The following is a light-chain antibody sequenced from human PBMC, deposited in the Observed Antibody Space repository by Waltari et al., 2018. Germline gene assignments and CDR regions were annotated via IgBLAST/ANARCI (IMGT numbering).Light chain of an antibody. CDR1: SNNVGNQG. CDR3: SAWDTSLSGYV. CDR2: RNN. V-gene: IGLV10-54*04. J-gene: IGLJ1*01. Sequence: QAGLTQPPSVSKDLRQTATLSCTGNSNNVGNQGAAWLQHHQGHPPKLLSYRNNNRPSGISERFSAYRSGNTAFLTITGLQSEDGADYYCSAWDTSLSGYVFGTGTRVTVL.